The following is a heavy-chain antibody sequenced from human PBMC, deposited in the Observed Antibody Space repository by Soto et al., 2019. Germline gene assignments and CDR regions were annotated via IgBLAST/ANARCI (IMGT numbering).Heavy chain of an antibody. V-gene: IGHV4-34*01. J-gene: IGHJ2*01. Sequence: QVQLQQWGAGLLKPSETLSLTCGVYDGSFSGFYWSWIRQPPGKGLEWIGEINHSGSPNYNPSLKSRVTISKDPSKNPCSLRLTSVTAADTAVYFCARARITTGPRVNFDLWGRGTLVAVSS. CDR3: ARARITTGPRVNFDL. CDR2: INHSGSP. D-gene: IGHD1-1*01. CDR1: DGSFSGFY.